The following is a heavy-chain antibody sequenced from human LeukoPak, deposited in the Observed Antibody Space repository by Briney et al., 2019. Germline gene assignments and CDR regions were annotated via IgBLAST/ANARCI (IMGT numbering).Heavy chain of an antibody. J-gene: IGHJ4*02. V-gene: IGHV1-18*01. CDR2: ISAYNGNT. Sequence: GASVKVSCKASGYTFTTNGITWVRQAPGQGLEWMGWISAYNGNTNYAQKLQGRVTMTTDTSTNTAYMELRSLRSDDTAVYYCARTPQLVPDYWGQGTLVTVSS. CDR3: ARTPQLVPDY. D-gene: IGHD6-13*01. CDR1: GYTFTTNG.